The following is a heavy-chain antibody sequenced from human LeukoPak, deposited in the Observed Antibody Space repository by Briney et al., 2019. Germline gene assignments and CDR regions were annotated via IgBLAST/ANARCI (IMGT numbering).Heavy chain of an antibody. Sequence: PCWSLRLSCARSGCTFSNYSMNWVRQAPGKEREGVSSINSSSSYIYYADSVKGRFTISRDNAKNTLYLQMNSLRGEETAVYYCARDDYGDCLDYWGHGTLVPVSS. J-gene: IGHJ4*01. V-gene: IGHV3-21*01. CDR2: INSSSSYI. CDR1: GCTFSNYS. CDR3: ARDDYGDCLDY. D-gene: IGHD4-17*01.